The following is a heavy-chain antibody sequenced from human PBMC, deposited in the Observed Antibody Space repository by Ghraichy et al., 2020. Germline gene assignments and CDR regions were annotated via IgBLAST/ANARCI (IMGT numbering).Heavy chain of an antibody. CDR3: ASPGSGSDYDALLGYYGMDV. Sequence: GGSLRLSCAASGFTVSSYAMHWVRQAPGKGLEWVAVLSYDGINKYYADSVKGRFTISRDNSKNTLYLQMNSLRTEDTAVYYCASPGSGSDYDALLGYYGMDVCGQGTTVTVSS. CDR2: LSYDGINK. V-gene: IGHV3-30-3*01. J-gene: IGHJ6*02. CDR1: GFTVSSYA. D-gene: IGHD1-26*01.